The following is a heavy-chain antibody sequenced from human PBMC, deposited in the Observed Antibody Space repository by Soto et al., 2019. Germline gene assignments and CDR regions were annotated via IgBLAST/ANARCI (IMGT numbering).Heavy chain of an antibody. D-gene: IGHD2-15*01. CDR3: AREMRYCSGGSCSLNFDY. V-gene: IGHV3-30-3*01. Sequence: QVQLVESGGGVVQPGRSLRLSCAASGFTFSSYAMHWVRQAPGKGLEWVAVISYDGSNKYYADSVKGRFTISRDNSMNTLYLQMNSLRAEDTAVYYCAREMRYCSGGSCSLNFDYWGQGTLVTVSS. CDR1: GFTFSSYA. CDR2: ISYDGSNK. J-gene: IGHJ4*02.